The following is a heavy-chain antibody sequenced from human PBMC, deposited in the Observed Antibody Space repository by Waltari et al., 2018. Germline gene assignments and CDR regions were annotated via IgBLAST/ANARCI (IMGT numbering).Heavy chain of an antibody. CDR2: LYYSGST. CDR1: GGSISSSSYY. V-gene: IGHV4-39*01. J-gene: IGHJ5*02. D-gene: IGHD2-2*01. CDR3: ARSLVVVPAAISWFDP. Sequence: QLQLQESGPGLVKPSETLSLTCTVSGGSISSSSYYWGWIRQPPGKGLEWIGSLYYSGSTYDNPSLKSRVTISVDTSKNQFSLKLSSVTAADTAVYYCARSLVVVPAAISWFDPWGQGTLVTVSS.